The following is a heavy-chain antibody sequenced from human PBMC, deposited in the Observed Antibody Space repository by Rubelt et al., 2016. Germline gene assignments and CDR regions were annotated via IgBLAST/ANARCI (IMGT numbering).Heavy chain of an antibody. CDR2: GSEK. V-gene: IGHV3-7*01. CDR3: ARGYYSSSWYNWFDP. J-gene: IGHJ5*02. Sequence: GSEKYYVDSVKGRFTISRDNAKNSLYLQMNSLRAEDTAVYYCARGYYSSSWYNWFDPWGQGTLVTVSS. D-gene: IGHD6-13*01.